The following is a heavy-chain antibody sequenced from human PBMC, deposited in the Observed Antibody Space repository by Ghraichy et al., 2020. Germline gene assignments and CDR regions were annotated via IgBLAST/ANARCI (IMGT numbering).Heavy chain of an antibody. CDR3: AKDLDQQLVPYYFDY. Sequence: GGSLRLSCAASGFTFSSYAMSWVRQAPGKGLEWVSAISGSGGSTYYADSVKGRFTISRDNSKNTLYLQMNSLRAEDTAVYYCAKDLDQQLVPYYFDYWGQGTLVTVSS. J-gene: IGHJ4*02. CDR1: GFTFSSYA. V-gene: IGHV3-23*01. CDR2: ISGSGGST. D-gene: IGHD6-13*01.